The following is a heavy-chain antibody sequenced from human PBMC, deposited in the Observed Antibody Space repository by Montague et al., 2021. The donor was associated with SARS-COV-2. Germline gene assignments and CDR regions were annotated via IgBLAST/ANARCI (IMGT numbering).Heavy chain of an antibody. CDR3: ARDLSTAGHTFDP. D-gene: IGHD6-13*01. V-gene: IGHV3-21*01. CDR2: ISSSSSYI. CDR1: GFTFSSYS. Sequence: SLRLSCAASGFTFSSYSMNWVRQAPGKGLEWVSSISSSSSYIYYADSVKGRFTISRDNAKNSLYLQMNSLRAEDTAVYYCARDLSTAGHTFDPWGQGTLVTVSS. J-gene: IGHJ5*02.